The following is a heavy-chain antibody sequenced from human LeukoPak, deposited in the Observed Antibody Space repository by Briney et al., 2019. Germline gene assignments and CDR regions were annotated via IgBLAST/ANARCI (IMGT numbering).Heavy chain of an antibody. V-gene: IGHV3-11*04. Sequence: PGGSLRLSCAASGFTFSDYYMSWIRQAPGKGLEWVSYISSSGSTIYYADSVKGRFTISRDNSKNTLYLQMNSLRAEDMAVYYCASPAHQWHWYYFDYWGQGTLVTVSS. J-gene: IGHJ4*02. CDR1: GFTFSDYY. CDR2: ISSSGSTI. CDR3: ASPAHQWHWYYFDY. D-gene: IGHD6-19*01.